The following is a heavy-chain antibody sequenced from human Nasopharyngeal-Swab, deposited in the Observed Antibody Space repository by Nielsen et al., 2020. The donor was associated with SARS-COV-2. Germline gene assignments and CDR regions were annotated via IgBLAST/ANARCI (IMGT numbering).Heavy chain of an antibody. D-gene: IGHD1-1*01. CDR2: INTNTGNP. J-gene: IGHJ4*02. CDR3: ARAERSQPRR. V-gene: IGHV7-4-1*02. Sequence: WVRQAPGQGLEWMGWINTNTGNPTYAQGFTGRFVFSLDTSVSTAYLQISSLKAEDTAVYYCARAERSQPRRWGQGTLVTVSS.